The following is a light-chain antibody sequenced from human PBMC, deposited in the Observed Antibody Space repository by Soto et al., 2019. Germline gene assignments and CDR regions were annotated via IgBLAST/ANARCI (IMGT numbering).Light chain of an antibody. CDR3: SSYTISSTRV. J-gene: IGLJ2*01. CDR2: DVS. CDR1: SSDVGGYNY. V-gene: IGLV2-14*01. Sequence: QSALTQPASVSGSPGQSITISCTGTSSDVGGYNYVSWYQQHPGKAPKLMIYDVSNRPSGVSNRFSGSKSGNTASLTISGLQAEDEADYYGSSYTISSTRVFGGGTKLTVL.